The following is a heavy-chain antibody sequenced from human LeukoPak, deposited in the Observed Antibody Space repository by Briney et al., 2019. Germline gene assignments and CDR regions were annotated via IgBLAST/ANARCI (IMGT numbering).Heavy chain of an antibody. CDR2: ISSRSGDI. D-gene: IGHD3-22*01. J-gene: IGHJ4*02. V-gene: IGHV3-21*01. CDR1: GFTFSSYS. CDR3: ASPLYYDTRVFYYQVFD. Sequence: GALRLSCAASGFTFSSYSMNWVRQAPGKGLEWVSSISSRSGDIYYADSVKGRFTISRDNAKNSLYLQMNSLRAEDTAVYYCASPLYYDTRVFYYQVFDWGQGNLVTVSS.